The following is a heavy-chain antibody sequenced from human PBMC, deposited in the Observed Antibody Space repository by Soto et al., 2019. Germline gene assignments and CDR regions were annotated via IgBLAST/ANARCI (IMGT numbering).Heavy chain of an antibody. Sequence: GGSLRLSCAASGFTFSSYAMHWVRQAPGKGLEWVAVISYDGSNKYYADSVKGRFTISRDNSKNTLYLQMNSLRAEDTAVYYCARDRGLTMIGFSYLCYWGQGTPGTVS. CDR2: ISYDGSNK. CDR3: ARDRGLTMIGFSYLCY. D-gene: IGHD3-22*01. V-gene: IGHV3-30-3*01. J-gene: IGHJ4*02. CDR1: GFTFSSYA.